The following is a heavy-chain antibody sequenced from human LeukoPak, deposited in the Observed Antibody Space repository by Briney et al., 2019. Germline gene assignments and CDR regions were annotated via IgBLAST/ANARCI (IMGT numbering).Heavy chain of an antibody. Sequence: PGRSLRLSCAASGFTFSSYGMHWVRQAPGKGLEWVAVISYDGSNKYYADSVKGRFTISRDNSKNTLYLQMNSLRAEDTAVYYCAKDAGSHCSSTSCYYDYWGQGTLVTVSS. CDR3: AKDAGSHCSSTSCYYDY. CDR2: ISYDGSNK. CDR1: GFTFSSYG. D-gene: IGHD2-2*01. V-gene: IGHV3-30*18. J-gene: IGHJ4*02.